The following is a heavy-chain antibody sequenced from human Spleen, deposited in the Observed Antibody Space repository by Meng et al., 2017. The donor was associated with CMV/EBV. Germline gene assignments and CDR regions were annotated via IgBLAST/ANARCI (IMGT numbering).Heavy chain of an antibody. CDR2: INPNSGGT. CDR3: ARESGGYCSGGSCRGLGYFDY. D-gene: IGHD2-15*01. V-gene: IGHV1-2*02. CDR1: GYY. Sequence: GYYMHWVRQAPGQWLEWMGWINPNSGGTNYAQKFQGRVTMTRDTSISTAYMELSRLRSDDTAVYYCARESGGYCSGGSCRGLGYFDYWGQGTLVTVSS. J-gene: IGHJ4*02.